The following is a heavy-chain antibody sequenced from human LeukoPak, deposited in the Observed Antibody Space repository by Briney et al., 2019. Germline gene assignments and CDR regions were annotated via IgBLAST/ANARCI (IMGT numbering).Heavy chain of an antibody. J-gene: IGHJ4*02. CDR3: ARVRYSSGPFDY. D-gene: IGHD6-19*01. CDR1: GFTFSTFA. CDR2: IFPSGGEI. Sequence: GGSLRLSCAASGFTFSTFAMIWVRQPPGKGLEWVSSIFPSGGEIHYADSVRGRFTISRDNSKSTLSLQMNSLRAEDTAVYYCARVRYSSGPFDYWGQGTLVTVSS. V-gene: IGHV3-23*01.